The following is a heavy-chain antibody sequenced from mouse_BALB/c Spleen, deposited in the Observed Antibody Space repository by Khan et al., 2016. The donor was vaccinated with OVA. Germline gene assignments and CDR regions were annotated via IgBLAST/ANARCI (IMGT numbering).Heavy chain of an antibody. CDR3: ARAYYRYDGYYAMDY. D-gene: IGHD2-14*01. J-gene: IGHJ4*01. CDR1: GFSLSRYN. CDR2: IWGGGGT. Sequence: QVQLKDSGPGLVAPSQSLSITCTVSGFSLSRYNIHWVRQPPGKGLEWLGMIWGGGGTDYNSTLKSRLSISKDNSKGQVFLKMNSLQTDDTAMYFCARAYYRYDGYYAMDYWGQGTSVTVSS. V-gene: IGHV2-6-4*01.